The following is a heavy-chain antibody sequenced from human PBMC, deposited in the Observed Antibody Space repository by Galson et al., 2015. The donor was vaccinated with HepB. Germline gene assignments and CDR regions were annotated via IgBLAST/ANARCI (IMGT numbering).Heavy chain of an antibody. J-gene: IGHJ4*02. Sequence: ETLSLTCAVYGGSISSSSYYWGWIRQPPGKGLEWIGSIYYSGSTYYNPSLKSRVTISVDTSKNQFSLKLSSVTAADTAVYYCANQIHGETLGFDYWGQGTLVTVSS. D-gene: IGHD7-27*01. CDR3: ANQIHGETLGFDY. CDR1: GGSISSSSYY. V-gene: IGHV4-39*01. CDR2: IYYSGST.